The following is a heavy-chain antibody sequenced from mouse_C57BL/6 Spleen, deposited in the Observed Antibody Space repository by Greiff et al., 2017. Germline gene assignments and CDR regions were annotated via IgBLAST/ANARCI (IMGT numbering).Heavy chain of an antibody. Sequence: VQLVESGAELVKPGASVKISCKASCYAFSSYWMNWVKQRPGKGLEWIGQIYPGDGDTNYNGKFKGKATLTADKSSSTAYMQLSSLTSEDSAVYFCAREPETAQATSYYFDYWGQGTTLTVSS. J-gene: IGHJ2*01. V-gene: IGHV1-80*01. CDR2: IYPGDGDT. CDR1: CYAFSSYW. CDR3: AREPETAQATSYYFDY. D-gene: IGHD3-2*02.